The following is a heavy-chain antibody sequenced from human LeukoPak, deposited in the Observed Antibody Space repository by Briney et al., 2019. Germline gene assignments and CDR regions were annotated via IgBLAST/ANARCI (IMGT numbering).Heavy chain of an antibody. D-gene: IGHD3-22*01. CDR3: AREMVSHRNYYDSSGYPTPIDY. CDR1: GYTFTSYG. CDR2: ISAYNGNT. Sequence: AXVKVSCKASGYTFTSYGISWVRQAPGQGLEWMGWISAYNGNTNYAQKLQGRVTMTTDTSTRTAYMELRSLRSDDTAVYYCAREMVSHRNYYDSSGYPTPIDYWGQGTLVTVSS. J-gene: IGHJ4*02. V-gene: IGHV1-18*01.